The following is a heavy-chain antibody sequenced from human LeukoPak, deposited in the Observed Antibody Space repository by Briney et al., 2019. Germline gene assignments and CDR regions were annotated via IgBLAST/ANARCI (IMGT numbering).Heavy chain of an antibody. Sequence: SETLSLTCTVSGGSISSYYRSWIRQPPGKGLEWIGYTYYSGSTNYNPSLKSRVTISVDRSKNQFSLKVRSVTVADTAVYYCARSPPLGVDYWGQGTRVTVSS. J-gene: IGHJ4*02. CDR1: GGSISSYY. CDR2: TYYSGST. D-gene: IGHD3-16*01. CDR3: ARSPPLGVDY. V-gene: IGHV4-59*12.